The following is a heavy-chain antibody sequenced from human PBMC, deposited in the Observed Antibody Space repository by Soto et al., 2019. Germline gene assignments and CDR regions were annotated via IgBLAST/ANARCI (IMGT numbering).Heavy chain of an antibody. V-gene: IGHV3-21*01. CDR3: AKERGYKKEDGMDV. D-gene: IGHD3-10*01. CDR2: ITSGSNYI. Sequence: EVQLVESGGGLVKPGGSLRLSCAASGFTFSDYTMNWVRQAPGKGLEWVSSITSGSNYIYYADSMKGLFTISRDNAKNSLFLQMDRLRAEDTAVTYCAKERGYKKEDGMDVWGQGTTVTVSS. J-gene: IGHJ6*02. CDR1: GFTFSDYT.